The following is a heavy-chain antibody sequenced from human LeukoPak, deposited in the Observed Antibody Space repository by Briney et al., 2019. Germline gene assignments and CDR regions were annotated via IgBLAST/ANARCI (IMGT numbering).Heavy chain of an antibody. CDR2: IIPIFGTA. Sequence: ASVKVSCKASGYTFTSYDINWVRQAPGQGLEWMGGIIPIFGTANYAQKFQGRVTITADESTSTAYMELSSLRSEDTAVYYCARRAYCSSTSCYFFDYWGQGTLVTVSS. CDR1: GYTFTSYD. J-gene: IGHJ4*02. CDR3: ARRAYCSSTSCYFFDY. D-gene: IGHD2-2*01. V-gene: IGHV1-69*13.